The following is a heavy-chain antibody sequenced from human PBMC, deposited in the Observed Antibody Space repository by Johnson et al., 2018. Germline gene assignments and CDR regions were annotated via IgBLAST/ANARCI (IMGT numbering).Heavy chain of an antibody. J-gene: IGHJ6*03. CDR2: ITGIGDNT. V-gene: IGHV3-23*04. Sequence: VQLVESGGGLVKPGGSXRLSCVASGFTFSRHAMGWVRQAPGKGLEWVSGITGIGDNTFYADSVKGRFTISRDNSRNTLYLQMNNLRAEDTAIYYCGKDRRSGYDPSYMDAWGKGTTVTVSS. D-gene: IGHD5-12*01. CDR1: GFTFSRHA. CDR3: GKDRRSGYDPSYMDA.